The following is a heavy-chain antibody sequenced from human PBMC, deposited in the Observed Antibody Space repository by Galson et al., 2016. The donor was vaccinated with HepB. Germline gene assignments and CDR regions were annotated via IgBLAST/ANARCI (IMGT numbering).Heavy chain of an antibody. V-gene: IGHV3-33*01. Sequence: SLRLSCAASGFIFRSYGMHWVRQAPGKGLEWVAVIWYDGSNKYYADSVKGRFTISRDNSKNTLYLQMNSLSAEDTSVYYCARERMSGNPDAYFGHCGQGTLVTVSS. J-gene: IGHJ4*02. CDR2: IWYDGSNK. CDR3: ARERMSGNPDAYFGH. CDR1: GFIFRSYG. D-gene: IGHD4-23*01.